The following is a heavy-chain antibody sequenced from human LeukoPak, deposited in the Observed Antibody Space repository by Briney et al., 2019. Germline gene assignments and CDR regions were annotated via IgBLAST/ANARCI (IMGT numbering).Heavy chain of an antibody. CDR2: INTDGSST. Sequence: PGGSLRLSCAASGFTFSSYWMHWVRQAPGKGLVWVSHINTDGSSTRYADSVKGRFTISRDDSKNTLYLHLSSLRVEDTATYYCAKVLSGSYHPYYFHYWGQGTLVTVSS. V-gene: IGHV3-74*01. D-gene: IGHD1-26*01. J-gene: IGHJ4*02. CDR3: AKVLSGSYHPYYFHY. CDR1: GFTFSSYW.